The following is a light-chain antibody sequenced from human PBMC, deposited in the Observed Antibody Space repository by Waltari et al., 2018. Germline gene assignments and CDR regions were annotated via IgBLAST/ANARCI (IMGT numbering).Light chain of an antibody. CDR1: SSDVGTYNL. V-gene: IGLV2-23*02. CDR2: DVN. J-gene: IGLJ3*02. Sequence: QSALTQTAPVSGPPAQSITIPCTGTSSDVGTYNLVSWYQQHPGKAPTLILYDVNKRPSGVSNRFSGSKSGNTASLTISGLQAADEADYYCCSYAGSAISVFGGGTKVTVL. CDR3: CSYAGSAISV.